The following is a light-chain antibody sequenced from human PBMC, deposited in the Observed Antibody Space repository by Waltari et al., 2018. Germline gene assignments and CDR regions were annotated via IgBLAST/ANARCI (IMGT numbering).Light chain of an antibody. CDR3: QQYTHSPWT. CDR1: QTVDNTY. CDR2: GIS. V-gene: IGKV3-20*01. Sequence: EILLTQSPGTLSLSPGERATLSCRTSQTVDNTYLAWYQQKLGQAPRLLISGISIRATGIPDRFRGSGSGTDFTLTISRLGPEDFAVYFCQQYTHSPWTFGQGTRVEVK. J-gene: IGKJ1*01.